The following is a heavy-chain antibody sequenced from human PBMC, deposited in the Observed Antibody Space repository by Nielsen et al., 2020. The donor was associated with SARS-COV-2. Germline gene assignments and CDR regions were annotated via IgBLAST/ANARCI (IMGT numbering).Heavy chain of an antibody. CDR2: ISGSGGST. Sequence: ESLKISCAASGFTFSSYAMSWVRQAPGKGLEWVSAISGSGGSTYYADSVKGRFTISRDNSKNTLYLQMNSLRAEDTAVYYCAKNPKIAVVPAAIVYWGQGTLVIVSS. CDR3: AKNPKIAVVPAAIVY. J-gene: IGHJ4*02. D-gene: IGHD2-2*01. V-gene: IGHV3-23*01. CDR1: GFTFSSYA.